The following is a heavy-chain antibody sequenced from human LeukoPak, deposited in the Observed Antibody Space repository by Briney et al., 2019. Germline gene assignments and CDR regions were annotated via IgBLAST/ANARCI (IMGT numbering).Heavy chain of an antibody. Sequence: PSQTLSLTCTVSGGSINSDGYFWSWIRQPPGKGLEWIGSIYYSGSTYYNPSLKSRVTISVDTSKNQFSLKLSSVTAADTAVYYCARQEYYYDSSGYPKLRDYWGQGTLVTVSS. CDR2: IYYSGST. CDR3: ARQEYYYDSSGYPKLRDY. V-gene: IGHV4-30-2*03. D-gene: IGHD3-22*01. J-gene: IGHJ4*02. CDR1: GGSINSDGYF.